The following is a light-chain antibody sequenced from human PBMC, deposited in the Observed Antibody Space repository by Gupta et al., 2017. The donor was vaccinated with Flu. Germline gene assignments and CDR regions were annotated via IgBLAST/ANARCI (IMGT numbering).Light chain of an antibody. CDR1: QSRSSW. Sequence: PSTLSAYVGDRVTITCRAGQSRSSWLSGYQQKPGKATNLLIYKASNLESGGPSRSCGSGSGTEGTLTISSMQQADVLTNYYQQYDCDSRTFGGGTKVEI. J-gene: IGKJ4*01. CDR3: QQYDCDSRT. CDR2: KAS. V-gene: IGKV1-5*03.